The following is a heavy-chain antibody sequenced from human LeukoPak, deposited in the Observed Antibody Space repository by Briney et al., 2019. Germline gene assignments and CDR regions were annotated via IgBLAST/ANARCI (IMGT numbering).Heavy chain of an antibody. V-gene: IGHV3-74*01. CDR1: GFTFSSNW. CDR3: ARGNAHAFDI. J-gene: IGHJ3*02. CDR2: INEDGSTT. Sequence: PGGSLRLSCAASGFTFSSNWMHWVRQAPGKGLVWVSRINEDGSTTNYADSVKGRFTISRDNAENTLYLQMNSLRAEDTAVYFCARGNAHAFDIWGQGTMVTVSS. D-gene: IGHD1-1*01.